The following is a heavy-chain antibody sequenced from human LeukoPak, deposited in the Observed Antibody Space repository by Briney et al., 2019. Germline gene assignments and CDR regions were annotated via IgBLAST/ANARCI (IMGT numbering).Heavy chain of an antibody. V-gene: IGHV1-69*04. CDR3: ARDRVSGNPDSFDY. D-gene: IGHD1-26*01. Sequence: GSSVKVSCKASGGTFSSYTISWVRQAPGQGLEWMGRIIPILGIANYAQKFQGRVTITADKSTSTAYMELSSLRSEDTAVYYCARDRVSGNPDSFDYWGQGTLVTVSS. CDR1: GGTFSSYT. J-gene: IGHJ4*02. CDR2: IIPILGIA.